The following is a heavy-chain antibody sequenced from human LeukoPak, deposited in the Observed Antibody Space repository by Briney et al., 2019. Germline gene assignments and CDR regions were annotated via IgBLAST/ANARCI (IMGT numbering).Heavy chain of an antibody. V-gene: IGHV3-30*02. CDR2: IRYDRSNK. CDR3: ANSGGDYGEYYFDY. J-gene: IGHJ4*02. Sequence: GGSQRLSCAASGFTFSSYGMQWVRQAAGKGLEWVAFIRYDRSNKYYADSVKGRFTISRDNSKNTLYLQMNSLRAEDTAVYYCANSGGDYGEYYFDYWGQGTLVTVSS. CDR1: GFTFSSYG. D-gene: IGHD4-17*01.